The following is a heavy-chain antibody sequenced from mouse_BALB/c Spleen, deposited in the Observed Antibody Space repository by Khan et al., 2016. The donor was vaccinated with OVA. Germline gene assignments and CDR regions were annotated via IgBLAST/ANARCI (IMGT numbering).Heavy chain of an antibody. Sequence: VQLQQPGAELVKPGASVKLSCTASGFNIKDTYMHWVKQRPEQGLEWIGRIDPANGNTKYDPKFQGKATITADTSSNTAYLQLSSLTSEDTAVYYCARDGYYLYYFDYWGQGTTLTVSS. CDR1: GFNIKDTY. V-gene: IGHV14-3*02. J-gene: IGHJ2*01. CDR3: ARDGYYLYYFDY. D-gene: IGHD2-3*01. CDR2: IDPANGNT.